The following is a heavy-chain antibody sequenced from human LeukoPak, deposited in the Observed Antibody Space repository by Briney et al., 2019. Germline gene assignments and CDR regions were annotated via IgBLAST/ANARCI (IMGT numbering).Heavy chain of an antibody. CDR1: GGTFSSYA. V-gene: IGHV1-69*13. Sequence: SVKVSCKASGGTFSSYAISWVRQAPGQGLEWMGGIIPIFGTANYAQKFQGRVTITADESTSTAYMELSSLRSEDTAVYYCARNGYGSGSYYLFDYWGQGTLVTVSS. CDR3: ARNGYGSGSYYLFDY. D-gene: IGHD3-10*01. CDR2: IIPIFGTA. J-gene: IGHJ4*02.